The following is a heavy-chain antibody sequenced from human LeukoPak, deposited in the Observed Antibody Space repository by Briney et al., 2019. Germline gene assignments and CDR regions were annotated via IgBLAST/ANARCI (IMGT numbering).Heavy chain of an antibody. D-gene: IGHD3-10*01. CDR2: ISSSSSTI. CDR3: ARDGLLWFGELANYYYGMDV. V-gene: IGHV3-48*02. J-gene: IGHJ6*02. Sequence: GRSLRLSCAASGFTFSSYSMNWVRQAPGKGLEWVSYISSSSSTIYYADSVKGRFTISRDNAKNSLYLQMNSLRDEDTAVYYCARDGLLWFGELANYYYGMDVWGQGTTVTVSS. CDR1: GFTFSSYS.